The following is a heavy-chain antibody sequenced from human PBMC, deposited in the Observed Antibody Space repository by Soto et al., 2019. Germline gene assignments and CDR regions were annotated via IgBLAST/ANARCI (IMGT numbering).Heavy chain of an antibody. CDR2: SHYSGST. V-gene: IGHV4-39*01. CDR1: GGSISRSTYY. Sequence: PSETLSLTCTVSGGSISRSTYYWGWIRQPPGKGLEWIGSSHYSGSTYYNPSLRSRVTISVDTSNQQLSLKLTSVTAADTAVYYCARHLHCNSGVCPYYFDYWGQGTLVTVSS. J-gene: IGHJ4*02. CDR3: ARHLHCNSGVCPYYFDY. D-gene: IGHD2-8*01.